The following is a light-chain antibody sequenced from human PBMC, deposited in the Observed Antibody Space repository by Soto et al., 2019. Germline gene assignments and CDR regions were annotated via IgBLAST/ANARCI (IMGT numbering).Light chain of an antibody. J-gene: IGKJ1*01. CDR2: RAS. CDR3: QQSYTSPPWT. CDR1: QSISTY. Sequence: DIQMTQSPSSLSASVGDRVTISCRASQSISTYLNWYQQKPGTAPRLLIYRASSVKSGVPPRFSGGGSGRDFTLTISSLRPEDISTYFCQQSYTSPPWTFVQRTKLGIK. V-gene: IGKV1-39*01.